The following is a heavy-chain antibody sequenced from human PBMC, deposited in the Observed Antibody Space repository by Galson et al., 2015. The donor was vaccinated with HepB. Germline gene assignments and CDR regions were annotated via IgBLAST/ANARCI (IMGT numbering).Heavy chain of an antibody. CDR1: GYIFTSYY. Sequence: SVKVSCKASGYIFTSYYMHWVRQALGQGLEWMGIINPSGGSTTYAQKFQGRVTMTRDTSTTTVYMELSNLRSEDTAVYYCARSLYSSGWYSGYYYGMDVWGQGTTVTVSS. CDR2: INPSGGST. V-gene: IGHV1-46*01. CDR3: ARSLYSSGWYSGYYYGMDV. D-gene: IGHD6-19*01. J-gene: IGHJ6*02.